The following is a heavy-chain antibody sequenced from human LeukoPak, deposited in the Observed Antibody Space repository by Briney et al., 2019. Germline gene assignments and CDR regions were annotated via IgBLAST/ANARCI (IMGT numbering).Heavy chain of an antibody. CDR3: ARGDYVWGSYRYTSLEPAY. J-gene: IGHJ4*02. CDR1: GYTFTGYY. V-gene: IGHV1-2*02. CDR2: INPNSGGT. D-gene: IGHD3-16*02. Sequence: ASVKVACKASGYTFTGYYMHWVRQAPGQGLEWMGWINPNSGGTNYAQKFQGRGTMTRDTSVSTAYMALSRLTSEDTAVYYCARGDYVWGSYRYTSLEPAYWGQGTLVTVSS.